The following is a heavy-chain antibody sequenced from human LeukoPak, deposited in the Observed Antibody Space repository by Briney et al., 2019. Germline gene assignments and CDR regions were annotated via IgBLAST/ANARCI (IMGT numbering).Heavy chain of an antibody. J-gene: IGHJ4*02. Sequence: PSETLSLTCTVSGGSISNYYWSWIRQRPGKGLEWIGYIYYSGGTNYNPSLKSRVTISIDSSRNQFSLKLSSVTAADTAVYYCAAESERWLVRSWGQGTLVTVSS. CDR3: AAESERWLVRS. CDR2: IYYSGGT. D-gene: IGHD6-19*01. V-gene: IGHV4-59*01. CDR1: GGSISNYY.